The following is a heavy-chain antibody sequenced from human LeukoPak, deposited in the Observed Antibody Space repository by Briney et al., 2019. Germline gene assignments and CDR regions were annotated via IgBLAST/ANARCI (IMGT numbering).Heavy chain of an antibody. CDR3: ARDLVVAGSAFDI. V-gene: IGHV3-20*04. CDR2: INWNGGST. CDR1: GFTFSSYS. D-gene: IGHD6-19*01. Sequence: GGSLRLSCAASGFTFSSYSMNWVRQAPGKGLEWVSGINWNGGSTGYADSVKGRFTISRDNAKNSLYLQMNSLRAEDTALYYCARDLVVAGSAFDIWGQGTMVTVSS. J-gene: IGHJ3*02.